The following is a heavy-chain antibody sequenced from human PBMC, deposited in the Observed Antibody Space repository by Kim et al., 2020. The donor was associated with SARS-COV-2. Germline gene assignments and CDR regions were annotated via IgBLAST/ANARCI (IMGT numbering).Heavy chain of an antibody. Sequence: AQKFQGRVTITADESTSTAYMELSSLRSEDTAVYYCAISRGYSYGGGFDYWGQGTLVTVSS. V-gene: IGHV1-69*01. D-gene: IGHD5-18*01. CDR3: AISRGYSYGGGFDY. J-gene: IGHJ4*02.